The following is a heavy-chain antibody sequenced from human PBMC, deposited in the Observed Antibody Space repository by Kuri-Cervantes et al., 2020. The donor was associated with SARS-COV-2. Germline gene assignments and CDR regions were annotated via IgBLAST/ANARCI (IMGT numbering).Heavy chain of an antibody. D-gene: IGHD2-15*01. V-gene: IGHV3-23*01. CDR2: ISGSGGST. CDR3: AKWDVIVVVAAPELHY. J-gene: IGHJ4*02. Sequence: GASLNISWAASGFTFSTYTMTWVRQAPGKGLEWVSAISGSGGSTYYADSVQGRFTISRDNSKNTLYLQMNSLRAEDTAVYYCAKWDVIVVVAAPELHYWGQGTLVTVSS. CDR1: GFTFSTYT.